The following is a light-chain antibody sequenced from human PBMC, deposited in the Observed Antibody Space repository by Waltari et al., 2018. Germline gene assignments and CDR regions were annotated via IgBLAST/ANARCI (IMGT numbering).Light chain of an antibody. Sequence: QSALTQPRSVSGSPGQSVTISCTGTSSAVGRYTYVSWFQQYPGKAPKLMISDVSERPSGVPDRFSGSKSGNTASLTISGLQAEDEADYYCCSYAGIYTWVFGGGTQLTVL. J-gene: IGLJ3*02. V-gene: IGLV2-11*01. CDR3: CSYAGIYTWV. CDR2: DVS. CDR1: SSAVGRYTY.